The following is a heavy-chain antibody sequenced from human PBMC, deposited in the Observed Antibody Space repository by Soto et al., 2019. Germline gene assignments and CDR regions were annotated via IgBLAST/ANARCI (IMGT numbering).Heavy chain of an antibody. V-gene: IGHV4-39*01. CDR3: ALTGDIAAAPLGFQH. J-gene: IGHJ1*01. CDR2: IYYSGST. CDR1: GGSISSSSYY. D-gene: IGHD6-13*01. Sequence: SETLSLTCTVAGGSISSSSYYWGWIRQPPGKGLEWIGSIYYSGSTYYNPSLKSRVTISVDTSKNQFSLKLSSVTAADTAVYYCALTGDIAAAPLGFQHWGQGTLVTVFS.